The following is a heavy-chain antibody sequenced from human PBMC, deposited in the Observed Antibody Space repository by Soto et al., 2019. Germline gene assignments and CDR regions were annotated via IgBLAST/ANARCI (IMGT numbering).Heavy chain of an antibody. CDR1: GFSFSRYG. D-gene: IGHD2-2*01. J-gene: IGHJ4*02. CDR3: ARDSSFVIVPAASDY. Sequence: QVQLVESGGGVVQPGRSLRLSCAASGFSFSRYGMHWVRQAPGKGLEWVAVIWFDGSNKYYADSVKGRFTISRDNSKNTLYLQMNSLRAEDTAVYYCARDSSFVIVPAASDYWGQVTLVTVSS. CDR2: IWFDGSNK. V-gene: IGHV3-33*01.